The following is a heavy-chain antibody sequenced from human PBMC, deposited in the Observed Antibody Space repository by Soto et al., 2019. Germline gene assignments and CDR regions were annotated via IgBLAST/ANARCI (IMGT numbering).Heavy chain of an antibody. V-gene: IGHV1-69*13. D-gene: IGHD3-3*01. CDR3: ARSGITIFGVVTNSHHNWFDP. CDR2: IIPIFGTA. Sequence: GASVKVSCKASGGTFSSYAISWVRQAPGQGLEWMGGIIPIFGTANYAQKFQGRVTITADESTSTAYMELSSLRSEDTAVYYCARSGITIFGVVTNSHHNWFDPWGQGTLVAVSS. J-gene: IGHJ5*02. CDR1: GGTFSSYA.